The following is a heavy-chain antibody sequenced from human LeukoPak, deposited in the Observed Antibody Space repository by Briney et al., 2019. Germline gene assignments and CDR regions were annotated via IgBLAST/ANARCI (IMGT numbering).Heavy chain of an antibody. CDR1: GYTFTSYG. CDR2: ISAYNDTT. D-gene: IGHD3-9*01. Sequence: ASVKVSCKASGYTFTSYGISWARQAPGQGLEWMGWISAYNDTTNYSQKLQGRVTMTTDTSTSTAYMELRSLRSDDTAVYYCARTAFDYDILTGYYIVWFDPWGQGTLVTVSS. J-gene: IGHJ5*02. V-gene: IGHV1-18*01. CDR3: ARTAFDYDILTGYYIVWFDP.